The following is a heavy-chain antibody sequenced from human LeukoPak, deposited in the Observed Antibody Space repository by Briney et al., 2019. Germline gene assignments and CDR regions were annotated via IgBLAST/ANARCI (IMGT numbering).Heavy chain of an antibody. J-gene: IGHJ1*01. D-gene: IGHD6-13*01. CDR2: IYYSGST. CDR1: GSSISSYY. CDR3: ASLLAGIQH. Sequence: PSETLSLTCTVSGSSISSYYWSWIRQPPGEGLEWIGYIYYSGSTNYNPSLKSRVTISVDTSKNQFSLKLSSVTAADTAVYYCASLLAGIQHRGQGTLVTVSS. V-gene: IGHV4-59*01.